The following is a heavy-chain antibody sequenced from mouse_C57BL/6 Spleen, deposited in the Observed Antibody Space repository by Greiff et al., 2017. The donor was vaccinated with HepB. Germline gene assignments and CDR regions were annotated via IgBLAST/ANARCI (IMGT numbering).Heavy chain of an antibody. J-gene: IGHJ4*01. CDR2: ISSGSSTI. Sequence: EVQLVESGGGLVKPGGSLKLSCAASGFTLSDYGMHWVRQAPEKGLEWVAYISSGSSTIYYADTVKGRFTISRDNAKNTLFLQMTSLRSEDTAMYYCARWITTVVAMDYWGQGTSVTVSS. CDR1: GFTLSDYG. CDR3: ARWITTVVAMDY. D-gene: IGHD1-1*01. V-gene: IGHV5-17*01.